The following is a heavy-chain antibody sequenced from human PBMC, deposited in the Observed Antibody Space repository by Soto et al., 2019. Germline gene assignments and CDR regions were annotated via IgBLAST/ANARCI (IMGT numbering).Heavy chain of an antibody. CDR2: ISASGGDT. J-gene: IGHJ6*02. CDR3: AKERGISGWYYYYGMDV. V-gene: IGHV3-23*01. Sequence: EVQLLESGGGLVQPGGSLRLSCAASGFTFTSYAMSWVRQAPGKGLAWVSAISASGGDTHYADAVKGRFVISRVNSRNTLSLQMNSLRAEDTAVYYCAKERGISGWYYYYGMDVWGQGTTVTVSS. CDR1: GFTFTSYA. D-gene: IGHD6-19*01.